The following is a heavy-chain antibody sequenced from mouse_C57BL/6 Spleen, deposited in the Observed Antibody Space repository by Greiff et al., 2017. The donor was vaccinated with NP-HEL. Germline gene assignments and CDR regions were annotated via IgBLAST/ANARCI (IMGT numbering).Heavy chain of an antibody. V-gene: IGHV6-6*01. J-gene: IGHJ2*01. Sequence: EVKVEESGGGLVQPGGSMKLSCAASGFTFSDAWMDWVRQSPEKGLEWVAEIRNNANNHATYYAVSVNGRFTISRDDSKNSVYLKMNSLRAEDTGIYYCTGWVFDYWGQGTTLTVSS. CDR1: GFTFSDAW. CDR2: IRNNANNHAT. CDR3: TGWVFDY. D-gene: IGHD3-3*01.